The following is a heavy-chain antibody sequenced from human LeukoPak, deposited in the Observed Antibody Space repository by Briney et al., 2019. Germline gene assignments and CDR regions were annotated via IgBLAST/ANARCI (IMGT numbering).Heavy chain of an antibody. Sequence: SETLSLTCAVSGYSISSGYYWGWIRQPPGKGLEWIGSIYHSGSTYYNPSLKSRVTISVDTSKNQFSLKLSSVTAADTAVYYCARAMVEQWLINDYWGQGTLVTVSS. CDR2: IYHSGST. D-gene: IGHD6-19*01. J-gene: IGHJ4*02. CDR1: GYSISSGYY. V-gene: IGHV4-38-2*01. CDR3: ARAMVEQWLINDY.